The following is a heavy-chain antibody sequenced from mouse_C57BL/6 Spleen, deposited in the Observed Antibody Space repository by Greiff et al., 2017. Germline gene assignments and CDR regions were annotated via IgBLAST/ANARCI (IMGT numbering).Heavy chain of an antibody. CDR3: ATKPPITTVVARYFDV. D-gene: IGHD1-1*01. J-gene: IGHJ1*03. CDR2: IYPGDGDT. CDR1: GYAFSSSW. V-gene: IGHV1-82*01. Sequence: QVQLQQSGPELVKPGASVKISCKASGYAFSSSWMNWVKQRPGKGLEWIGRIYPGDGDTNYNGKFKGKATLTADKSSSTAYMQLSSLTSEDSAVYFCATKPPITTVVARYFDVWGTGTTVTVSS.